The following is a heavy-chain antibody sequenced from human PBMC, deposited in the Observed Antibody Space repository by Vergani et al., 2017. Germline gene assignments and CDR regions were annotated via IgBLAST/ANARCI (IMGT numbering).Heavy chain of an antibody. Sequence: QLQLQESGPGLVKPSETLSLTCTVSGGSISSSSYYWGWIRQPPGKGLEWIGSIYYSGSTYYNLSLKSRVTISVDTSKNQFSLKLSSVTAADTAVYYCARVYSSSWYAFDYWGQGTLVTVSS. CDR3: ARVYSSSWYAFDY. V-gene: IGHV4-39*07. CDR1: GGSISSSSYY. CDR2: IYYSGST. D-gene: IGHD6-13*01. J-gene: IGHJ4*02.